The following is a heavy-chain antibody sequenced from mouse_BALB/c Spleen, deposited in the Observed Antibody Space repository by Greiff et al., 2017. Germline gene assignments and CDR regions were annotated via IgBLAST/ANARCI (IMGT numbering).Heavy chain of an antibody. Sequence: EVQLEESGGGLVKPGGSRKLSCAASGFTFSSYGMHWVRQAPEKGLEWVAYISSGSSTNYYADTVKGRFTISRDNPKNTLFRQMSSLKSEDTAMYYCARSSISNEMDYWGQGTSVTVSS. J-gene: IGHJ4*01. V-gene: IGHV5-17*02. CDR3: ARSSISNEMDY. CDR1: GFTFSSYG. CDR2: ISSGSSTN. D-gene: IGHD1-1*01.